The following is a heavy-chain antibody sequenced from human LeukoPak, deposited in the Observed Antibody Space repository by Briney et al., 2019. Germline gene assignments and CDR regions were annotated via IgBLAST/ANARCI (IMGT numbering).Heavy chain of an antibody. CDR2: IYYSGST. D-gene: IGHD6-13*01. CDR3: ARGVFGYSSS. J-gene: IGHJ4*02. CDR1: GGSISSYY. Sequence: PSETLSLTCTVSGGSISSYYWSWIRQPPGKGLEWIGYIYYSGSTNYNPSLKSRVTISVDTSKNQFSLKLSSVTAADTAVYYCARGVFGYSSSWGQGTLVTVSS. V-gene: IGHV4-59*01.